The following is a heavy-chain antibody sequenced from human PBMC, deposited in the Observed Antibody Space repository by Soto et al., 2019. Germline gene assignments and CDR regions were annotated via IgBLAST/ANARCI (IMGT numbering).Heavy chain of an antibody. CDR2: IYSGGST. Sequence: QAPGKGLEWVSVIYSGGSTYYEDSVKGRFTISRDNSKNTLYLQMNSLRAEDTAVYYCAASPGDYYYDMEVCGKET. V-gene: IGHV3-66*01. D-gene: IGHD4-17*01. J-gene: IGHJ6*03. CDR3: AASPGDYYYDMEV.